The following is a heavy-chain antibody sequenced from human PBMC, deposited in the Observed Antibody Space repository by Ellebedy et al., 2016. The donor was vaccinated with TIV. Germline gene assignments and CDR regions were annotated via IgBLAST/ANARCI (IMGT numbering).Heavy chain of an antibody. D-gene: IGHD3-16*01. J-gene: IGHJ4*02. CDR2: IGGRSSKT. Sequence: GESLKISCAASGYTFTSYWMHWVRQAPGKGLEWVSYIGGRSSKTHYADSVKGRFTISRDNAKNSLFLQMNSLTDEDTARYYCTRDPGGAPDLTLGNWGQGVLVTVSS. CDR1: GYTFTSYW. CDR3: TRDPGGAPDLTLGN. V-gene: IGHV3-48*02.